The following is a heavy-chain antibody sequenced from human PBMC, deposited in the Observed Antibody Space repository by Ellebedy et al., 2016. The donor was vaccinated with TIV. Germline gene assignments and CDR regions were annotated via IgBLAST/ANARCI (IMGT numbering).Heavy chain of an antibody. CDR3: ANQYYLSTRFDI. J-gene: IGHJ4*02. CDR2: IYYDGKS. Sequence: SETLSLTXHVSGGSIRSSDYYWAWIRQPPGKGLEWIGSIYYDGKSYHSPSLKSRITIDVDTSKDQLSLKLTSATAADTAVYYCANQYYLSTRFDIWGQGILVTVSS. V-gene: IGHV4-39*01. D-gene: IGHD2/OR15-2a*01. CDR1: GGSIRSSDYY.